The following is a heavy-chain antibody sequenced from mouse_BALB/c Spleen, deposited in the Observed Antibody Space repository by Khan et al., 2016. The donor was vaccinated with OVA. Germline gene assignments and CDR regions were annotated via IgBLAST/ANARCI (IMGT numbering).Heavy chain of an antibody. CDR2: ISPGSGDT. CDR1: GYTFTDYY. J-gene: IGHJ3*01. D-gene: IGHD1-2*01. V-gene: IGHV1-77*01. Sequence: QVQLQQPGAELARPGASVKLSCKASGYTFTDYYINWVKQRTGQGLEWIGEISPGSGDTYYNEKFKGKATLTADKSYSTVYMQLSSLTAEASAVYFCARSNYFGYTFAYWGQGTLVTVSA. CDR3: ARSNYFGYTFAY.